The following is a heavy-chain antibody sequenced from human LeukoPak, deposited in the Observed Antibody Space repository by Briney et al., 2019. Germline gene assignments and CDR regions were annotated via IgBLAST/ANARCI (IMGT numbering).Heavy chain of an antibody. CDR1: GFTFSSYA. D-gene: IGHD3-3*01. CDR2: ISGSGGST. J-gene: IGHJ4*02. CDR3: AKEGDFGVVIILDYFDY. V-gene: IGHV3-23*01. Sequence: GGSLRLSCAASGFTFSSYAMSWVRQAPGKGLEWVSAISGSGGSTYYADSVKGRFTISRDNSKNTLYLQMNSLRAEDTAVYYCAKEGDFGVVIILDYFDYWGQGTLVTVSS.